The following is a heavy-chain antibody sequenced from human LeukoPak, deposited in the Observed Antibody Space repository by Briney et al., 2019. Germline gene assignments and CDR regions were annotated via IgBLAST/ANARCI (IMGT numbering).Heavy chain of an antibody. J-gene: IGHJ3*02. D-gene: IGHD3-22*01. V-gene: IGHV4-61*05. CDR2: IYYSGST. CDR1: NGSINSNSNY. Sequence: PSETLSLTCTRSNGSINSNSNYWGWVRQPPGKGLEWIGYIYYSGSTHYNPSLKSRVTISVDTSKNQFSLKLSSVTAADTAVYFCARARNYYDSSDYYYEGDAFDIWGQGTMVTVSS. CDR3: ARARNYYDSSDYYYEGDAFDI.